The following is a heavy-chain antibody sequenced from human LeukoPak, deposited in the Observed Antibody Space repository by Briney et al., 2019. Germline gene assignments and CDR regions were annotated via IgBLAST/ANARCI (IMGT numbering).Heavy chain of an antibody. D-gene: IGHD4-17*01. CDR1: GGSFSGYY. V-gene: IGHV4-34*01. J-gene: IGHJ4*02. CDR3: ARDLGDYGDPVAGY. CDR2: INHSGST. Sequence: SETLSLTCAVYGGSFSGYYWSWIRQPPGKGLEWLGEINHSGSTNYNPSLKSRVTISVDTSKNQFSLKLSSVTAADTAVYYCARDLGDYGDPVAGYWGQGTLVTVSS.